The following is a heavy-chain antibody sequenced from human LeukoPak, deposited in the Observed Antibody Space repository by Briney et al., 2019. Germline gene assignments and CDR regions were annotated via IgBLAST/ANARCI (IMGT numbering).Heavy chain of an antibody. J-gene: IGHJ4*02. CDR2: ISYDGSNK. CDR1: GFTFSSYG. CDR3: ARLWIAVASKLISFDY. V-gene: IGHV3-30*03. Sequence: GGSLRLSCAASGFTFSSYGMHWVRQAPGKGLEWVAVISYDGSNKYYADSVKGRFTISRDNSKNTLYLQMNSLRAEDTAVYYCARLWIAVASKLISFDYWGQGTLVTVSS. D-gene: IGHD6-19*01.